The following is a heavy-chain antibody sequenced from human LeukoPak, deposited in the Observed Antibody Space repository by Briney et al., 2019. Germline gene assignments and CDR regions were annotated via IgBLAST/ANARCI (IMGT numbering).Heavy chain of an antibody. CDR3: AKVADYYGSGSCDY. J-gene: IGHJ4*02. D-gene: IGHD3-10*01. V-gene: IGHV3-23*01. CDR1: GFTFSSYA. Sequence: GGSLRLSCAASGFTFSSYAMSWVRQAPGKGLEWISAISGSGGSTYYADSVKGRFTISRDNSKNTLYLQMNSLRAEDTAVYYCAKVADYYGSGSCDYWGQGTLVTVSS. CDR2: ISGSGGST.